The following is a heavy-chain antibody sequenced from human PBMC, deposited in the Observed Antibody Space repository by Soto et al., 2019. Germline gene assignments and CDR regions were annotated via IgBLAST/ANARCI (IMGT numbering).Heavy chain of an antibody. V-gene: IGHV5-51*01. CDR3: ARPTDYHYGMQV. D-gene: IGHD4-17*01. CDR1: GYNFHTYW. CDR2: IYPHDSDT. Sequence: GESLKISCKGSGYNFHTYWIAWVRQMPGKGLEWMGVIYPHDSDTRYSPSFRGQVTISADKSINTAYLQWTSLKASDTAIYFCARPTDYHYGMQVWGQGTTVTVSS. J-gene: IGHJ6*02.